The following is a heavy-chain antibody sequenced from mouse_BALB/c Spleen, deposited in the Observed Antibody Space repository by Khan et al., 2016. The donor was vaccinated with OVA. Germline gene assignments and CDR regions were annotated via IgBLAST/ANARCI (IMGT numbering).Heavy chain of an antibody. Sequence: EVELVESGGGLVKPGGSLKLSCSASGFTFSSYGMSWVRQTPEKRLEWVATISSGGHYTFYPDRVKGRFTISRDNAKNTLHLQMSSLRSEDTAMYYCARSLVDYHAMDYWGQGTSVTVSS. V-gene: IGHV5-9-3*01. J-gene: IGHJ4*01. D-gene: IGHD2-2*01. CDR1: GFTFSSYG. CDR3: ARSLVDYHAMDY. CDR2: ISSGGHYT.